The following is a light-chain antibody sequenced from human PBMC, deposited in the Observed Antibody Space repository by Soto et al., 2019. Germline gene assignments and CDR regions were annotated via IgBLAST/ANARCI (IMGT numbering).Light chain of an antibody. Sequence: DIQMTQSPSSLSASVGDRVTITCRASQDISNYLAWYQQKPGKVPKLLIYAASTLQSGVPSRFSGSGSGTDFTLTISSLQPEDVATYYCQKCDSAPRAFGQGTKVEVK. J-gene: IGKJ1*01. CDR2: AAS. CDR3: QKCDSAPRA. CDR1: QDISNY. V-gene: IGKV1-27*01.